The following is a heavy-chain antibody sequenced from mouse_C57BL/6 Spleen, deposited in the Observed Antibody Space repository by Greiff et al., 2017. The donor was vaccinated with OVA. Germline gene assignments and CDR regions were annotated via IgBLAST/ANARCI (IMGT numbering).Heavy chain of an antibody. CDR3: ARGDYDGDWYFDV. CDR2: IYPRDGST. J-gene: IGHJ1*03. Sequence: VQLQQSDAELVKPGASVKISCKVSGYTFTDHTIHWMKQRPEQGLEWIGYIYPRDGSTKTNEKFKGKATLTADKSTSTADMQLNILTSEDSAVYFCARGDYDGDWYFDVWGTGTTVTVSS. CDR1: GYTFTDHT. D-gene: IGHD2-4*01. V-gene: IGHV1-78*01.